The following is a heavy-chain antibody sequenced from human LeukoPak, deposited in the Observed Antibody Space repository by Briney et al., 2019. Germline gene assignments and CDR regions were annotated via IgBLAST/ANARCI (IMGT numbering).Heavy chain of an antibody. V-gene: IGHV3-23*01. D-gene: IGHD3-10*01. CDR1: GFTFSSYA. J-gene: IGHJ4*02. CDR3: ARGHHSGSGRWAFYFDF. CDR2: ISGSGDTT. Sequence: GGSLRLSCAASGFTFSSYAMSWVRQASGKGLEWVSAISGSGDTTHYADSVKGRFTISRDNSKNTLYLQMNSLGAEDTGVYFCARGHHSGSGRWAFYFDFWGQGILVTVSS.